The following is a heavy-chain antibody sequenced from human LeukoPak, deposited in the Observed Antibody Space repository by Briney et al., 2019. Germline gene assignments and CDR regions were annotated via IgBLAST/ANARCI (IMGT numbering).Heavy chain of an antibody. CDR1: GFTFGRYW. Sequence: GGSLRLSCAVSGFTFGRYWMHWVRQAPGKGLVWVSRINFDGSSTFYADSVKGRFTISRDNAKNTLYLQMNSLRAEDTAVYYCVTGLLETTNSWGQGTPVTVSS. CDR2: INFDGSST. V-gene: IGHV3-74*01. CDR3: VTGLLETTNS. D-gene: IGHD1-1*01. J-gene: IGHJ4*02.